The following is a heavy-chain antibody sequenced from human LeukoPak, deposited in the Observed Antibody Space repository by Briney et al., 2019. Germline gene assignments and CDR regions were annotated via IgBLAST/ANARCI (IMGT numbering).Heavy chain of an antibody. Sequence: GSLRLSCAASGFTFSSYSMNWVRQAPGKGLEWVSAISGSGGSTYYADSVKGRFTISRDNSKNTLYLQMNSLRAEDTAVYYCAKGGYDLHPEYYFDYWGQGTLVTVSS. CDR3: AKGGYDLHPEYYFDY. CDR2: ISGSGGST. J-gene: IGHJ4*02. D-gene: IGHD5-12*01. V-gene: IGHV3-23*01. CDR1: GFTFSSYS.